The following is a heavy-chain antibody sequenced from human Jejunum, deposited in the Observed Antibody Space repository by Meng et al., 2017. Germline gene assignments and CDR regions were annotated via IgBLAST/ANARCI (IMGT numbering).Heavy chain of an antibody. CDR2: MYRSGTN. V-gene: IGHV4-4*02. D-gene: IGHD2-8*01. CDR1: GDSISSSCW. J-gene: IGHJ1*01. Sequence: QVQLQESGQGLVKPWGTLSLTCAFSGDSISSSCWWGLVCQPPGKGLEGIGEMYRSGTNNYNPSRMSRVTLSVDKSKNQFPLTLGSVTAAYTAVYFCARDFGALNGVWGQGTLVTVSS. CDR3: ARDFGALNGV.